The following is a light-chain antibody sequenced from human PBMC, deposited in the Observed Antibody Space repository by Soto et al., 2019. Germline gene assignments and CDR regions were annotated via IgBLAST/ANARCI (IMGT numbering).Light chain of an antibody. CDR1: QSVRSNY. V-gene: IGKV3-20*01. J-gene: IGKJ2*01. Sequence: PGERATLSCRASQSVRSNYLAWYQQKPGQAPRLLIYGASSRATGIADRFSGSGSGTDFTLTINRLEPEDFAVYHCQQYGSAPETFGQGTKLEI. CDR2: GAS. CDR3: QQYGSAPET.